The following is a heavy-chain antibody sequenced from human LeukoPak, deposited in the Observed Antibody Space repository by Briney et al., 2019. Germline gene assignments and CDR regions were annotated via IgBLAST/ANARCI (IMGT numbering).Heavy chain of an antibody. D-gene: IGHD2-21*02. J-gene: IGHJ4*02. CDR2: ISSSSSYI. V-gene: IGHV3-21*01. CDR1: GFTVSSNY. CDR3: ARGVVVTAIQGDY. Sequence: PGGSLSLSCAASGFTVSSNYMNWVRQAPGKGLEWVSSISSSSSYIYYADSVKGRFTISRDNAKNSLYLQMSSLRAEDTAVYYCARGVVVTAIQGDYWGQGTLVTVSS.